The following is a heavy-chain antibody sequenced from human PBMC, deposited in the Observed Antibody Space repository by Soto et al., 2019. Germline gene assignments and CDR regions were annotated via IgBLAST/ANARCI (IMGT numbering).Heavy chain of an antibody. CDR2: ISGSGGST. CDR3: AKNFRNVNIVATMSDY. V-gene: IGHV3-23*01. J-gene: IGHJ4*02. D-gene: IGHD5-12*01. CDR1: GFTFSSYA. Sequence: GGSLGLSCAASGFTFSSYAMSWVRQAPGKGLEWVSAISGSGGSTYYADSVKGRFTISRDNSKNTLYLQMNSLRAEDTAVYYCAKNFRNVNIVATMSDYWGQGTLVTVSS.